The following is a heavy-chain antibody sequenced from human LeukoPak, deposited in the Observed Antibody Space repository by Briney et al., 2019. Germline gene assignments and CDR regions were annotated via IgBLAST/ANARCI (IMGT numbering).Heavy chain of an antibody. J-gene: IGHJ4*02. CDR2: IYSGGST. CDR1: GFTVSSNY. V-gene: IGHV3-66*02. CDR3: ARDFDDFWSGYYDY. Sequence: QPGGSLRLSCAASGFTVSSNYMSWVRQAPGKGLEWVSVIYSGGSTYYADSVKGRFTISRDNSKNTLYLQKNSLRAEDTAVYYCARDFDDFWSGYYDYWGQGTLVTVSS. D-gene: IGHD3-3*01.